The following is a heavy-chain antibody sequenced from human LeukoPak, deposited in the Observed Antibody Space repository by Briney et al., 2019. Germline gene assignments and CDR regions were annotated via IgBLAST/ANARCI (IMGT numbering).Heavy chain of an antibody. J-gene: IGHJ3*02. D-gene: IGHD4-17*01. CDR2: IWYDGSNK. CDR1: GFTFSSYG. V-gene: IGHV3-33*01. Sequence: GGSLRLSCAASGFTFSSYGMHWVRQAPGKGLEWVAVIWYDGSNKYYADSVKGRFTISRDNSENTLYLQMNSLRAEDTAVYYCARDNDDYAFDIWGQGTMVTVSS. CDR3: ARDNDDYAFDI.